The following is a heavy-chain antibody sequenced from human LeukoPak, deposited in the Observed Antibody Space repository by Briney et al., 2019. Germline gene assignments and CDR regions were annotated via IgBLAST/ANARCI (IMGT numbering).Heavy chain of an antibody. Sequence: ASVKVSCKASGYTFPCYGLSWARQAPGQGLEWMGWISAYNGNTNYAQKLQGRVTMTTDTSTSTAYMELRSLRSDDTAVYYCARGPYCSGGTCYSQYFDYWGQGTLVTVSS. V-gene: IGHV1-18*01. CDR1: GYTFPCYG. J-gene: IGHJ4*02. CDR3: ARGPYCSGGTCYSQYFDY. CDR2: ISAYNGNT. D-gene: IGHD2-15*01.